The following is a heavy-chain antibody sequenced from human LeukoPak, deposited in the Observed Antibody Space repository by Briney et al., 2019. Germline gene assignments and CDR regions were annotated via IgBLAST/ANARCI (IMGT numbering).Heavy chain of an antibody. J-gene: IGHJ2*01. CDR3: ARVGPLWRYFDL. V-gene: IGHV4-59*01. Sequence: SETLSLTCTVSGGSISSYYWSWIRQPPGKGLEWIGYIYYSGSTNYNPSLKSRVTISVDTSKNQFSLKLSSVTAADTAVYYCARVGPLWRYFDLWGRGTLVTVSS. CDR1: GGSISSYY. CDR2: IYYSGST. D-gene: IGHD1-1*01.